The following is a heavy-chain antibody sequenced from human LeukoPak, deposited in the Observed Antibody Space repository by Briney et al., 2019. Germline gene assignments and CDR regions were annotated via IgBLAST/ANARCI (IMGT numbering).Heavy chain of an antibody. J-gene: IGHJ4*02. V-gene: IGHV3-74*01. D-gene: IGHD6-6*01. Sequence: GGSLRLSCAASGFTFSSYWMHWVRQAPGKGLVYVSRINTDGSSTSYADSVKGRFTISRDNAKNTLYLQMNSLRAEDTAVYSCATTTYSSSWLDYWGQGTLVTVSS. CDR2: INTDGSST. CDR1: GFTFSSYW. CDR3: ATTTYSSSWLDY.